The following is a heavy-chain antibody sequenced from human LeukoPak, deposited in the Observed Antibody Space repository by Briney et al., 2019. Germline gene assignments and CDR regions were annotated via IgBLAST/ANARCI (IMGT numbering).Heavy chain of an antibody. CDR3: ARGAFGVYAFDL. V-gene: IGHV3-7*01. CDR1: GFTFTNYW. D-gene: IGHD3-3*01. Sequence: GGSLRLSCAASGFTFTNYWMTWVRQAPGKGLEWVANIKQDGSEKYYVDSVKGRFTISRDNAKNTLYVQMNSLRAEDTAVYYCARGAFGVYAFDLWGQGTMVTVSS. CDR2: IKQDGSEK. J-gene: IGHJ3*01.